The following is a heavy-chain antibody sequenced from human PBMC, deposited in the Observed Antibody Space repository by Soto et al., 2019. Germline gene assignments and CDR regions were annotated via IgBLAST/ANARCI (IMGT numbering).Heavy chain of an antibody. V-gene: IGHV3-33*01. J-gene: IGHJ4*02. CDR1: ECTFRYYY. Sequence: PWGALILSCAASECTFRYYYVHWVRQAPGKRLEWVAVLWRDGSKVYYADSVKGLFTISRDNSKNTLYLEMNSLRVEDTAVYYCARDGTGWTGGDHWGQGTLVTVS. D-gene: IGHD6-19*01. CDR2: LWRDGSKV. CDR3: ARDGTGWTGGDH.